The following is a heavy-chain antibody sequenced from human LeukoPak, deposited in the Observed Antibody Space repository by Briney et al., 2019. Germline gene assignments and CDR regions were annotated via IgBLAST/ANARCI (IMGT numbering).Heavy chain of an antibody. J-gene: IGHJ4*02. CDR3: ASVPGYYYGSGSYPFDY. Sequence: ASVKVSCKASGYTFTSYYIHWVRQAPGQGLEWMGINNPSGGSTSFAQKFQGRVTMTRDTSTSTVYMELSSLTSDDTAVYYCASVPGYYYGSGSYPFDYWGQGTLVTVSS. V-gene: IGHV1-46*01. CDR2: NNPSGGST. CDR1: GYTFTSYY. D-gene: IGHD3-10*01.